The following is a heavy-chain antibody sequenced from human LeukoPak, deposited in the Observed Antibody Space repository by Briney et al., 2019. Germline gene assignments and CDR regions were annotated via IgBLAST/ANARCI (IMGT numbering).Heavy chain of an antibody. CDR2: ISSSSSYI. CDR3: ARVFGNGYYYYYYMDV. Sequence: GGSLTLSCAASGFTFSSYWMSWVRQAPGKGLEWVSSISSSSSYIYYADSVKGRFTISRDNAKNSLYLQMNSLRAEDTAVYYCARVFGNGYYYYYYMDVWGKGTTVTISS. D-gene: IGHD3-3*01. J-gene: IGHJ6*03. V-gene: IGHV3-21*01. CDR1: GFTFSSYW.